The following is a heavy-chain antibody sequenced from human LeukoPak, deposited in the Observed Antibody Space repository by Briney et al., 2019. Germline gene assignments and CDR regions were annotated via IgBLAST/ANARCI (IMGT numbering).Heavy chain of an antibody. CDR1: GFTFSSYG. CDR2: ISGSGGST. D-gene: IGHD5/OR15-5a*01. Sequence: GGSLRLSCAASGFTFSSYGMSWVRQAPGKGLEWVSAISGSGGSTYYADSVKGRFTISRDNSKNTLYLQMNSLRDEDTAVYYCARVYPIYYYMDVWGKGTTVTISS. J-gene: IGHJ6*03. CDR3: ARVYPIYYYMDV. V-gene: IGHV3-23*01.